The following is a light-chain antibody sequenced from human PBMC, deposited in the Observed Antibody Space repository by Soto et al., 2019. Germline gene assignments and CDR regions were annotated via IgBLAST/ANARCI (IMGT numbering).Light chain of an antibody. CDR3: QQYGTSRT. CDR2: GAS. J-gene: IGKJ1*01. V-gene: IGKV3-20*01. CDR1: QSVTNNY. Sequence: EVVLTQSTGTLSFSPGERATLSCRASQSVTNNYLAWYQQRPGLAPRLLIYGASTRTAGIPDRFTGSGSGTDFTLTISRLEPEDFAVYYCQQYGTSRTFGQGTKVDIK.